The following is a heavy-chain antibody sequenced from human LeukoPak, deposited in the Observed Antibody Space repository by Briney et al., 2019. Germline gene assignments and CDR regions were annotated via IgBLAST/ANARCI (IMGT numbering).Heavy chain of an antibody. J-gene: IGHJ5*02. Sequence: GGSLRLSCAASGFTFSSYAMSWVRQAPGKGLEWVSAISGSGGSTYYADSVKGRFTISRDNSKNTLYLQMNSLRAEDTAVYYCAKVTDYYGSGGSHGWFDPWGQGTLVTVSS. D-gene: IGHD3-10*01. CDR3: AKVTDYYGSGGSHGWFDP. V-gene: IGHV3-23*01. CDR2: ISGSGGST. CDR1: GFTFSSYA.